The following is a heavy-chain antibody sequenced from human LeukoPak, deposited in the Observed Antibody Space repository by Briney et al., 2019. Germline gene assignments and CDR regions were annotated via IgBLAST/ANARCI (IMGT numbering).Heavy chain of an antibody. CDR1: GFTFSSYS. CDR3: ARDTTIYYGSGSYNY. D-gene: IGHD3-10*01. CDR2: ISSSSSYI. Sequence: PGGSLRLSCAASGFTFSSYSMNWVRQAPGKGLEWVSSISSSSSYIYYADSVKGRFTISRDNAKNSLYLQMNSLRAEDTAVYYCARDTTIYYGSGSYNYWGQGTLVTVSS. V-gene: IGHV3-21*01. J-gene: IGHJ4*02.